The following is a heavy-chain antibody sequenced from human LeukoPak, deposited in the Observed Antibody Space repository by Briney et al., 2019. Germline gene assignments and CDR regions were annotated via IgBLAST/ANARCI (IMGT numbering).Heavy chain of an antibody. CDR1: GGSISSYS. CDR2: IYYSGRT. CDR3: ARQGHKLTLVDYYGMDV. J-gene: IGHJ6*02. D-gene: IGHD1-26*01. Sequence: SETLSLTCTVSGGSISSYSWSWIRQPPGKGLEWIGYIYYSGRTNSNPSLNSRVTTSVDTSKNQFSLKLSSVTAADTAVYYCARQGHKLTLVDYYGMDVWGQGTTVTVSS. V-gene: IGHV4-59*08.